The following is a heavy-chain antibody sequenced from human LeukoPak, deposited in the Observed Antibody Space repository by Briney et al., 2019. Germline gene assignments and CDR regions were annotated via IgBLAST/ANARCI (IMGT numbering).Heavy chain of an antibody. CDR2: ISGSGGDT. CDR1: GFTFRSYA. Sequence: GGSLRLSCAASGFTFRSYAIYWVRQAPGKGLEWVSGISGSGGDTYFADSVEGRFTISRDNSKNTVFLQMDSLRAEDTAAYYCAKTTAGYSSGRYPGWPIDYWGQGTLVTVSS. CDR3: AKTTAGYSSGRYPGWPIDY. D-gene: IGHD6-19*01. V-gene: IGHV3-23*01. J-gene: IGHJ4*02.